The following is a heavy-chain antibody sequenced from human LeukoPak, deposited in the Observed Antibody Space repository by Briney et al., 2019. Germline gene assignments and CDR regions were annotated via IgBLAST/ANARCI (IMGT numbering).Heavy chain of an antibody. Sequence: PSETLSLTCTVSGGSISSYYWSWIRQPPGKGLEWIGYIYYSGSTNYNPSLKSRVTISVDTSKNQFSLKLSSVTAADTAVYYCARIAYYDILTGYPYYFDYWGQGTLVTVSS. CDR3: ARIAYYDILTGYPYYFDY. V-gene: IGHV4-59*01. CDR2: IYYSGST. J-gene: IGHJ4*02. D-gene: IGHD3-9*01. CDR1: GGSISSYY.